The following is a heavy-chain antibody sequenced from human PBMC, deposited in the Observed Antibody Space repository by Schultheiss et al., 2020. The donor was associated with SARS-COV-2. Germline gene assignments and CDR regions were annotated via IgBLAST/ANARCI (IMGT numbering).Heavy chain of an antibody. CDR2: ISAYNGNT. J-gene: IGHJ5*02. CDR3: ASRGSYGQYWFDP. D-gene: IGHD1-26*01. Sequence: ASVKVSCKASGYTFTSYGISWVRQAPGQGLEWMGWISAYNGNTNYAQKFQDRVTITRDMSTSTAYMELTSLTSEDTAVYYCASRGSYGQYWFDPWGQGTLVTVSS. V-gene: IGHV1-18*01. CDR1: GYTFTSYG.